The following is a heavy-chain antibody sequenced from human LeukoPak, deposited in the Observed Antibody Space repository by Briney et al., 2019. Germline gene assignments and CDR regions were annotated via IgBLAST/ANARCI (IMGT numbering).Heavy chain of an antibody. J-gene: IGHJ6*04. Sequence: GGSLRLSCVASGFTFSSRDWMTWVRQAPGKGLEWVANIKQDGSEKNYVNSVKGRFTISRDNAKNSVDLQMDSLRVEDTAVYYCAELGITMIGGVWGKGTTVTISS. CDR3: AELGITMIGGV. D-gene: IGHD3-10*02. CDR1: GFTFSSRDW. V-gene: IGHV3-7*01. CDR2: IKQDGSEK.